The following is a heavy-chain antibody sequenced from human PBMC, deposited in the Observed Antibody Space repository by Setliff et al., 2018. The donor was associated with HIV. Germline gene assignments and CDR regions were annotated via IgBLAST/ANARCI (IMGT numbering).Heavy chain of an antibody. J-gene: IGHJ3*02. CDR1: DGSISSHY. CDR2: IYYNGRT. D-gene: IGHD4-17*01. V-gene: IGHV4-59*11. CDR3: AGEGYGGNSMHGFDI. Sequence: SETLSLTCSVSDGSISSHYWSWIRQPPGKGLEWIGFIYYNGRTNYNPSLKSRVTISVDTSKNEIFLKLNSVTAADTAVYYCAGEGYGGNSMHGFDIWGQGTMVTVS.